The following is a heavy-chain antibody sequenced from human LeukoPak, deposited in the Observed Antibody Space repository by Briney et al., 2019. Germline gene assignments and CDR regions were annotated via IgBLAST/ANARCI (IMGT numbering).Heavy chain of an antibody. CDR3: GRDVGYAFNY. V-gene: IGHV3-74*01. J-gene: IGHJ4*02. Sequence: GGSLRLSCASSGFTFSSYWMHWVRQAPGKGLVWVSRINTGGSDTTYADSVKGRFTISRDNAKNTVFLQMNSLRAEDTAVYYCGRDVGYAFNYWGQGTLVTVSS. CDR1: GFTFSSYW. CDR2: INTGGSDT. D-gene: IGHD2-2*01.